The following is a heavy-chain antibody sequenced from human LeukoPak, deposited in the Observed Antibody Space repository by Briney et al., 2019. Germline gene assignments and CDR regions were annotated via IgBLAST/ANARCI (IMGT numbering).Heavy chain of an antibody. CDR1: GGSISSHC. CDR2: VYYSGST. CDR3: ARGVDCSDLAFDM. V-gene: IGHV4-59*11. J-gene: IGHJ3*02. Sequence: SETLSLTCTVSGGSISSHCWGWIRQPPRKGLEWIGSVYYSGSTNYNPSLKSRVTISIDTSKNQFSLKLTSVTAADTAVYHCARGVDCSDLAFDMWGQGTRVTVSS. D-gene: IGHD2-15*01.